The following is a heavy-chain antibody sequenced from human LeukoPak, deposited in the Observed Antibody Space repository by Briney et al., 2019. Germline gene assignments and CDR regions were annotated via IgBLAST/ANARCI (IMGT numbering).Heavy chain of an antibody. V-gene: IGHV3-53*01. CDR2: IYSGGRT. Sequence: GGSLRLSCAASGFTVSTNYMSWVRQAPGKGLEWVSVIYSGGRTYYTDSVKGRFTISRDNSKNTLYLQMDSLRADDTAVYYCAGGRTYSSSTLVDYWGQGTLVTVSS. D-gene: IGHD6-13*01. CDR3: AGGRTYSSSTLVDY. J-gene: IGHJ4*02. CDR1: GFTVSTNY.